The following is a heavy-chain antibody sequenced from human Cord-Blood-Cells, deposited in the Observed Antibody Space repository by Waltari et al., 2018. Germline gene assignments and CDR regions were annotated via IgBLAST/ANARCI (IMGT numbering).Heavy chain of an antibody. J-gene: IGHJ4*02. D-gene: IGHD2-8*01. Sequence: EVQLVQSGAEVKKPGESLKISCKGSGYSFTSYWIGWVRQMPGKGLEWMGIIYPGDSGTRYSPSCQGQVTIPADKSISTAYLQWGSLKASDTAMYYCARQSAYCTNGVCYGDYWGQGTLVTVSS. CDR3: ARQSAYCTNGVCYGDY. CDR2: IYPGDSGT. CDR1: GYSFTSYW. V-gene: IGHV5-51*01.